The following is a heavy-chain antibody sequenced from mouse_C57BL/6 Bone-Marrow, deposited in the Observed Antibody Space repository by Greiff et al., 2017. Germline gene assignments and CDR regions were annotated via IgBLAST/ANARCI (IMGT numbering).Heavy chain of an antibody. CDR2: IWSGGST. Sequence: QVQLQQSGPGLVQPSQSLSITCTVSGFSLTSYGVHWVRQSPGKGPEWLGVIWSGGSTDYNAAFISRLSISKDNSKSQVFFKMNSLQADDTAIYYCARNEDSMFAYWGQGTLVTVSA. CDR1: GFSLTSYG. V-gene: IGHV2-2*01. CDR3: ARNEDSMFAY. J-gene: IGHJ3*01.